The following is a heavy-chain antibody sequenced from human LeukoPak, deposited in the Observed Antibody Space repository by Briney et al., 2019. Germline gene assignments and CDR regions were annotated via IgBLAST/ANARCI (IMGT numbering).Heavy chain of an antibody. CDR2: IYYSGRT. CDR3: ARAGHGAFDS. V-gene: IGHV4-61*01. Sequence: SETLSLTCTVSGYSLSRGYYWGWIRQPPGEGLEWIGYIYYSGRTNYNPSLKSRVTISVDTSKNPFSLKLSSVTAADTAAYYSARAGHGAFDSWGQGKLVTVSS. J-gene: IGHJ3*01. CDR1: GYSLSRGYY.